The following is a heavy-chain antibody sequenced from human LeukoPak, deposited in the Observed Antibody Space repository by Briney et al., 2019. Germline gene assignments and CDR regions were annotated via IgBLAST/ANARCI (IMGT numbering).Heavy chain of an antibody. CDR3: ARGPHDTAYYFDQ. D-gene: IGHD5-18*01. CDR2: IDPNSGGT. CDR1: GFSFTGYF. Sequence: ASVKVSCKASGFSFTGYFMQWVRQAPGQGPEWMGRIDPNSGGTNYALKFQGRVTMTRDTPITTAYMDLSRLRSDDTAVYYCARGPHDTAYYFDQWGQGTLVTVSS. V-gene: IGHV1-2*06. J-gene: IGHJ4*02.